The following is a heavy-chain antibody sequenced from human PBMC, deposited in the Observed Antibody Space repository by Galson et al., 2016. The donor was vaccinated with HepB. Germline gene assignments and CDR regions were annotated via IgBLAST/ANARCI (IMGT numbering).Heavy chain of an antibody. V-gene: IGHV3-21*01. CDR2: ISSGSSYI. Sequence: SLRLSCAASGFTFSSSAMNWVRQAPGKGLEWVSSISSGSSYIYYADSVKGRFTISRDNAKNSLYLEMDSLRAEDTALYYCARDRGVPTSWYELDYYYGMDVGGQGTTVTVSS. CDR3: ARDRGVPTSWYELDYYYGMDV. CDR1: GFTFSSSA. D-gene: IGHD6-13*01. J-gene: IGHJ6*02.